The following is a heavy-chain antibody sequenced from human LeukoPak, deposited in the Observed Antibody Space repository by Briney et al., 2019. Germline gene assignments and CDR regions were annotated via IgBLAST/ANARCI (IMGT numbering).Heavy chain of an antibody. D-gene: IGHD5-12*01. J-gene: IGHJ6*03. CDR1: GFTFSSYW. V-gene: IGHV3-21*01. Sequence: GGSVRLSCAASGFTFSSYWMSWVRQAPGKRLEWVSSITSSSSYAFYADSVKGRFTTSRDNAKSSLYPQMNNLRAEDTAVYYCARDPYSGHYGNDYYYYMDVWGKGTTVTISS. CDR2: ITSSSSYA. CDR3: ARDPYSGHYGNDYYYYMDV.